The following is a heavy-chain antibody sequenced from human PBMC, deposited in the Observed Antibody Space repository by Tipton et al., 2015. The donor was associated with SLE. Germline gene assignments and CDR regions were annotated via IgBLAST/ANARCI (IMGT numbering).Heavy chain of an antibody. CDR1: GFSFSSYW. CDR3: TADTPRDY. J-gene: IGHJ4*02. CDR2: IKEDGSQK. Sequence: GSLRLSCAASGFSFSSYWMSWVRQAPGKGLEWVADIKEDGSQKYYVDSVKGRFTISRDNANESLYLQINNLRVEDTAVYYCTADTPRDYWGQGTLVTVSS. V-gene: IGHV3-7*01. D-gene: IGHD5-18*01.